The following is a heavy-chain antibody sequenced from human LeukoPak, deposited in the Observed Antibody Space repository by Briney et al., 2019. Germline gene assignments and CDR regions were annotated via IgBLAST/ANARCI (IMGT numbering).Heavy chain of an antibody. J-gene: IGHJ4*02. D-gene: IGHD3-9*01. CDR3: AKWGDYDILTGYYVSDY. CDR2: ITGSDGTT. Sequence: GTSLRLSCAASGFTFSNYAMSWVRQAPGKGLERVSAITGSDGTTYYADSVKGRFTISRDNSKNTLYLQMNSLGAEDTAVYYCAKWGDYDILTGYYVSDYWGQGTLVTVSS. CDR1: GFTFSNYA. V-gene: IGHV3-23*01.